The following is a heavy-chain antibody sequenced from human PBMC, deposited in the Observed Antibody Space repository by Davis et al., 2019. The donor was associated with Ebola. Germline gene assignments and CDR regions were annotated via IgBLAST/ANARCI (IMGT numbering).Heavy chain of an antibody. CDR1: GLPFSSYS. J-gene: IGHJ6*02. V-gene: IGHV3-21*01. CDR2: ISSRSYNK. Sequence: GESLKISCAASGLPFSSYSMSWVRQAPGKGLEWVSSISSRSYNKYYADSVKGRVIISRDNAKNSLYLHMNSLRAEDTAVYYCARSNVWGQGTTVTVS. CDR3: ARSNV.